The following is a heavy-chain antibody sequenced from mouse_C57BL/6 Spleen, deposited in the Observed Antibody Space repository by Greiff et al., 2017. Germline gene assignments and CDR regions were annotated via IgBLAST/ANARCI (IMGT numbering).Heavy chain of an antibody. CDR3: ARSGVVATRYFDY. V-gene: IGHV1-55*01. CDR1: GYTFTSYW. J-gene: IGHJ2*01. CDR2: IYPGSGST. D-gene: IGHD1-1*01. Sequence: QVQLQQPGAELVKPGASVKMSCKASGYTFTSYWITWVKQRPGQGLEWIGDIYPGSGSTNYNEKFKGKATLTVDTSSSTAYMQLSSLTSEDSAVYYCARSGVVATRYFDYWGQGTTLTVSS.